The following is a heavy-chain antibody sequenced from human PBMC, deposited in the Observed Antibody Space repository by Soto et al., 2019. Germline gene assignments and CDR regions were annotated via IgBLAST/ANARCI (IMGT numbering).Heavy chain of an antibody. J-gene: IGHJ6*02. CDR1: GFSFSDYY. CDR2: ISRGSSYR. V-gene: IGHV3-11*06. CDR3: AKDFYGDYAQNYDNFGMDV. D-gene: IGHD4-17*01. Sequence: GSLRLSCAASGFSFSDYYMSWIRQAPGKGLEWVAYISRGSSYRNYAESVKGRFTISRDDAKHSLFLQMNSLRAEDTAVYYCAKDFYGDYAQNYDNFGMDVWGHGTTVTVSS.